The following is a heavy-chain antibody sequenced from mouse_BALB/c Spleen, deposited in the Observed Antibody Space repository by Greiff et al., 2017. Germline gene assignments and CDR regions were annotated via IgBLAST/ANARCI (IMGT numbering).Heavy chain of an antibody. CDR1: GYSITSDYA. V-gene: IGHV3-2*02. D-gene: IGHD2-2*01. Sequence: DVQLQESGPGLVKPSQSLSLTCTVTGYSITSDYAWNWIRQFPGNKLEWMGYISYSGSTSYNPSLQSRISITRDTSKNQFFLQLNSVTTEDTATYYCARGGYDGAWFAYWGQGTLVTVSA. CDR2: ISYSGST. J-gene: IGHJ3*01. CDR3: ARGGYDGAWFAY.